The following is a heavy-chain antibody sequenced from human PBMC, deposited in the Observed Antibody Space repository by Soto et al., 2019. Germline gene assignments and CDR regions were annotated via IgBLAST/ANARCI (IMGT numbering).Heavy chain of an antibody. CDR1: GGSISTSNW. Sequence: SETLSLTCAVSGGSISTSNWWSWVRQPPGKGLEWIGEVYHSGSTNYNPSFKSRVAMSVDKSKNQFSLKLNSVTAADTALYYCARPSTSGTRFDYWGQGTPVTVSS. V-gene: IGHV4-4*02. CDR3: ARPSTSGTRFDY. D-gene: IGHD1-1*01. CDR2: VYHSGST. J-gene: IGHJ4*02.